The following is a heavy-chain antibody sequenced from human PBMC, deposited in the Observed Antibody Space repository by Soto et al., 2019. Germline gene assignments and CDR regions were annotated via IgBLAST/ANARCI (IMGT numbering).Heavy chain of an antibody. J-gene: IGHJ4*02. CDR2: IWYDGSNK. Sequence: QVQLVESGGGVVQPGRSLRLSCAASGFTFSSYGMHWVRQAPGKGLEWAAVIWYDGSNKYYADSVKGRFTISRDNSKNTLYLQMNSLRAEDTAVYYCARGGYDFWSGYYPGHYYFDYWGQGTLVTVSS. V-gene: IGHV3-33*01. CDR1: GFTFSSYG. D-gene: IGHD3-3*01. CDR3: ARGGYDFWSGYYPGHYYFDY.